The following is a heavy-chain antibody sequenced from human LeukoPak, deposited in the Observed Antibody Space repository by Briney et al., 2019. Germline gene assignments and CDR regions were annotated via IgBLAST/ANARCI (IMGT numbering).Heavy chain of an antibody. J-gene: IGHJ4*02. V-gene: IGHV3-23*01. CDR2: ITGTSGVSTITT. D-gene: IGHD2-15*01. CDR3: ANGPVSGYCRGGWCSDSPFDS. Sequence: PGGSLRLSSAASGFTSSTYAMTWVRQPPGEGLEWVALITGTSGVSTITTFYADSVTGRFTISRDNSTNTMFLQIDSLRDGYSAIYCCANGPVSGYCRGGWCSDSPFDSWRQGPVVPVP. CDR1: GFTSSTYA.